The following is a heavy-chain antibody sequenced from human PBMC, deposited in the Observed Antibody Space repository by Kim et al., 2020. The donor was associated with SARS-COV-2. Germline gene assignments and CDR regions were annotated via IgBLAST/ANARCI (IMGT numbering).Heavy chain of an antibody. D-gene: IGHD2-15*01. Sequence: SETLSLTCTVSGGSISSGGYYWSWIRQHPGKGLEWIGYIYYSGSTYYNPSLKSRVTISVDTSKNQFSLKLSSVTAADTAVYYCARDAASGVDPWGQGTLVTVSS. J-gene: IGHJ5*02. CDR1: GGSISSGGYY. CDR3: ARDAASGVDP. V-gene: IGHV4-31*03. CDR2: IYYSGST.